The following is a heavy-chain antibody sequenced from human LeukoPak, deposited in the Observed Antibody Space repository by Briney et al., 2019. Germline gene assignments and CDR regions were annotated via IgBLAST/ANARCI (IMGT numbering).Heavy chain of an antibody. CDR3: AHRASSGWYSYYFDY. V-gene: IGHV2-5*02. J-gene: IGHJ4*02. CDR1: GFSLTTSEVG. CDR2: IYWDDDK. Sequence: SGPTLVKPTQTLTLTCTFSGFSLTTSEVGVGWIRQPPGKALEWLALIYWDDDKRYSPSLKSRLTITKDTSKNQVVLTMTNMDPVDTATYYCAHRASSGWYSYYFDYWGQGTLVTVSS. D-gene: IGHD6-19*01.